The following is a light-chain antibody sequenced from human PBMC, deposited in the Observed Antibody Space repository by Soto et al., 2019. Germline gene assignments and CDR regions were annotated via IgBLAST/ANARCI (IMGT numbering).Light chain of an antibody. Sequence: DIQMTQSPSSLSASVGDRVTITCRASQSVRSYLNWYQQKPGKAPKLLISVESSLQTGVPSRFSGSGSATDFTLTISSLQPEDFATYYCQQSFNTPWTFGQGTKVEIK. J-gene: IGKJ1*01. CDR1: QSVRSY. CDR3: QQSFNTPWT. V-gene: IGKV1-39*01. CDR2: VES.